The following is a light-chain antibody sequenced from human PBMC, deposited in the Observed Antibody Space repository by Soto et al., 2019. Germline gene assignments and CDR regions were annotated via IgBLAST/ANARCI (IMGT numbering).Light chain of an antibody. CDR3: CSYAGSYTFAV. Sequence: QSALTQPRSVSGSPGQSVTISCTGTSSDVGGYNYVSWYQQHPGKAPKLMIYDVSERPSGVPDRFSGSKSASTASLTISGLQAEDEADYYCCSYAGSYTFAVFGGGTKLTVL. V-gene: IGLV2-11*01. CDR2: DVS. CDR1: SSDVGGYNY. J-gene: IGLJ2*01.